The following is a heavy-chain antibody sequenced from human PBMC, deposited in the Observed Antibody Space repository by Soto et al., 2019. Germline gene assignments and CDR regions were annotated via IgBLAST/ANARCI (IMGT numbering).Heavy chain of an antibody. V-gene: IGHV1-18*04. CDR2: ISAYNGNT. CDR1: GYTFTSYG. CDR3: ARDRGTTVVTRGAFDI. D-gene: IGHD4-17*01. Sequence: ASVKVSCKASGYTFTSYGISWVRQAPGQGLEWMGWISAYNGNTNYAQKLQGRVTMTTDTSTSTAYMELRSLRSDDTAVYCCARDRGTTVVTRGAFDIWGQGTMVTVSS. J-gene: IGHJ3*02.